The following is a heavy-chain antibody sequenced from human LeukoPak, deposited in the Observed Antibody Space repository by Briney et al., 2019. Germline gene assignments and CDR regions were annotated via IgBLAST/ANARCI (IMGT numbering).Heavy chain of an antibody. CDR3: ASPGPMTTVTGTDY. D-gene: IGHD4-17*01. V-gene: IGHV1-18*01. CDR1: GYTFTNYG. CDR2: ISAYNANT. J-gene: IGHJ4*02. Sequence: ASVKVSCKASGYTFTNYGISWVRQAPGQGLEWMGWISAYNANTNYAQKFQGRVTMTRDTSISTAYMELSRLRSDDTAVHYCASPGPMTTVTGTDYWGQGTLVTVSS.